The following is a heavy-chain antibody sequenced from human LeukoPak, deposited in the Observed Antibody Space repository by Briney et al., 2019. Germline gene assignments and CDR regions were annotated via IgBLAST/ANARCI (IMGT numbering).Heavy chain of an antibody. J-gene: IGHJ3*02. Sequence: SETLSLTCTVSGGSISSHYWSWIRQPPGKGLEWIGYIYYSGSTNYNPSLKSRVTISVDTSKNQFSLKLSSMTAADTAVYYCARAGFRAFDIWGQGTMVTVSS. CDR1: GGSISSHY. CDR3: ARAGFRAFDI. V-gene: IGHV4-59*11. D-gene: IGHD1-14*01. CDR2: IYYSGST.